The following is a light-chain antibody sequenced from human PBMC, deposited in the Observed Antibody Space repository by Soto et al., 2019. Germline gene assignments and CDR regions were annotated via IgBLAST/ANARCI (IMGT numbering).Light chain of an antibody. CDR2: GDN. V-gene: IGLV1-40*01. CDR3: QSYDSSLTTFV. CDR1: SPNIGAEYD. J-gene: IGLJ1*01. Sequence: QSVLTQPPSVSGAPGQRVAISCIGSSPNIGAEYDVHWYQQLPGTAPKRLIYGDNNRPSGVPDRFSGSKSGTSASLAITGLQPEDEADYYCQSYDSSLTTFVFGTGTKVTVL.